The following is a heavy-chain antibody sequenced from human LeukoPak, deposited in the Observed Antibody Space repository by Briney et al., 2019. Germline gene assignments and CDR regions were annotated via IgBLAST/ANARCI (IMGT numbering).Heavy chain of an antibody. CDR2: INPSGVST. J-gene: IGHJ3*02. V-gene: IGHV1-46*01. D-gene: IGHD3-22*01. CDR1: GYTIITYY. CDR3: ARDQGHSNGYLEAFDI. Sequence: GASVKVSCKASGYTIITYYMHWVRQAPGQGLEWMGIINPSGVSTSYAQKFQGRVTITRDTSTNTVYMELSSLRSEDTAVYYCARDQGHSNGYLEAFDIWGQGTMVTVSS.